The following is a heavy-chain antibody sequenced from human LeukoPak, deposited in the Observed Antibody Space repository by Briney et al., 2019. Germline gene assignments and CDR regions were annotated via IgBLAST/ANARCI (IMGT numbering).Heavy chain of an antibody. Sequence: GGSLRLSCAASGSTFSSYWMSWVCQAPGKGLEWVANIKQDGSEKYYVDSVKGRFTVSRDNAKNSLYLQMNSLRAEDTAVYYCARDLNYGDYNWFDPRGQGTLVTVSS. CDR1: GSTFSSYW. CDR2: IKQDGSEK. D-gene: IGHD4-17*01. V-gene: IGHV3-7*01. J-gene: IGHJ5*02. CDR3: ARDLNYGDYNWFDP.